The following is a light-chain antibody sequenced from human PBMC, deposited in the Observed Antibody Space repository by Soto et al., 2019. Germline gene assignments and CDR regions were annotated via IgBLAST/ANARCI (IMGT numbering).Light chain of an antibody. V-gene: IGKV3-15*01. CDR1: QSVRSN. J-gene: IGKJ1*01. CDR3: QHYNNRPPLK. Sequence: EIVMTQSPATLSVSPGERATLSCRASQSVRSNLAWYQQKPGQAPRLLMYDASTRAAGISARFSGSGSGTEFTLTISSLQSEDSAVYYCQHYNNRPPLKFGPGTKVEI. CDR2: DAS.